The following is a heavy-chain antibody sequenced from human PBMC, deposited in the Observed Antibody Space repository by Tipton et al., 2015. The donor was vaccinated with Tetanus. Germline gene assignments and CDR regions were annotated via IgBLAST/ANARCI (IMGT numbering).Heavy chain of an antibody. CDR3: ARLGRQGGALRKLYYYYFLDV. Sequence: QLVQSGAEVKKAGESLKISCKGSGYRFTDYWIGWVRQMPGKGLEWMGIIYPDDSDTKYSPSFQGQVTISVDKSINTAYLQWSSRKASATAMYFCARLGRQGGALRKLYYYYFLDVWGKGTTVTVSS. CDR1: GYRFTDYW. D-gene: IGHD3-16*01. V-gene: IGHV5-51*01. CDR2: IYPDDSDT. J-gene: IGHJ6*03.